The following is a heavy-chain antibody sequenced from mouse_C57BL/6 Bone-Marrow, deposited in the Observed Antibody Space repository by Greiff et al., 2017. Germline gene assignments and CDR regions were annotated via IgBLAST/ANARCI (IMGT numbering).Heavy chain of an antibody. V-gene: IGHV1-26*01. J-gene: IGHJ4*01. Sequence: EVQLQQSGPELVKPGASVKISCKASGYTFTDYYMNWVKQSHGKSLEWIGDINPNNGGTSYNQKFKGKATLTVDKSSSTAYMELRSLTSEDSAVYYCAREDYGSSRYAMDYWGQGTSVTVSS. D-gene: IGHD1-1*01. CDR3: AREDYGSSRYAMDY. CDR2: INPNNGGT. CDR1: GYTFTDYY.